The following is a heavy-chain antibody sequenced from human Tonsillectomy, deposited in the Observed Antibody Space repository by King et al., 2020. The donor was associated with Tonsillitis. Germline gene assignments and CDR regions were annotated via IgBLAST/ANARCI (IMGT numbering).Heavy chain of an antibody. J-gene: IGHJ6*02. Sequence: QLQESGPGLVKPSETLSLTCTVSGGSISSYYWSWIRQPPGKGLEWIGYIYYSGSTNYNPSLKSRVIISVDTSKNQFSLKLSSVTAADTAVYYCARSDQPYSYGYYYYGMDVWGQGTTVTVSS. CDR3: ARSDQPYSYGYYYYGMDV. D-gene: IGHD5-18*01. CDR1: GGSISSYY. CDR2: IYYSGST. V-gene: IGHV4-59*08.